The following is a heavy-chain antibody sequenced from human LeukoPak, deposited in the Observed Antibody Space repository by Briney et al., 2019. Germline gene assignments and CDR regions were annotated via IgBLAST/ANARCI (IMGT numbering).Heavy chain of an antibody. CDR2: ISAYNGNT. Sequence: GASVKVSCKASGYTFTSYGISWVRQAPGQGLEWMGWISAYNGNTNYAQKLQGRVTMTTDTSTSTAYMELRSLRSDDTAVYYCARANVAPPYYYYAMDVWGQGTTVTVSS. V-gene: IGHV1-18*01. CDR1: GYTFTSYG. J-gene: IGHJ6*02. D-gene: IGHD4/OR15-4a*01. CDR3: ARANVAPPYYYYAMDV.